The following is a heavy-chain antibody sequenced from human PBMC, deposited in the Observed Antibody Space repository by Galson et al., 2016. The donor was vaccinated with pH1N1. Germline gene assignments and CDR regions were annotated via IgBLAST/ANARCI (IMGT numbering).Heavy chain of an antibody. D-gene: IGHD5-18*01. V-gene: IGHV3-7*01. CDR1: GFTFSSYW. CDR2: INQDGSVK. CDR3: ARVRSSGYNYAQQFVD. J-gene: IGHJ4*02. Sequence: SLRLSCAASGFTFSSYWMSWVRQAPGKGLEWVANINQDGSVKYYVDPVKGRFTISRDNAKNSVYLQMNNLRPEDTAFYYCARVRSSGYNYAQQFVDWGQGTLVTVSS.